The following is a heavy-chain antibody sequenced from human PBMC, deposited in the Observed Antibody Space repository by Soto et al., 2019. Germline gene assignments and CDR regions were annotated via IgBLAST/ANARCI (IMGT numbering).Heavy chain of an antibody. CDR2: IIPICGTA. D-gene: IGHD6-19*01. CDR1: GGTFSSYA. J-gene: IGHJ6*02. Sequence: SVTVSCKASGGTFSSYAISWVRQAPGQGLEWMGGIIPICGTANYAQKFPGRVTITADKSTSTAYMALSSLRSEDTAVYYCARGGAIAVAGISWGGDYYYGMDVWGQGTTVTVSS. CDR3: ARGGAIAVAGISWGGDYYYGMDV. V-gene: IGHV1-69*06.